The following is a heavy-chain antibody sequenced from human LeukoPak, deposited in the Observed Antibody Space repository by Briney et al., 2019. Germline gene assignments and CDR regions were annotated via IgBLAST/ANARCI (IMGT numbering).Heavy chain of an antibody. J-gene: IGHJ6*02. CDR1: GVTFCSVW. V-gene: IGHV3-7*02. CDR3: ARVPSGCSGASSSYYYGMDV. CDR2: KKQDVSEK. Sequence: VGSLRLSCAASGVTFCSVWISSVRQAPGEGVGWGANKKQDVSEKYYVASVKGRFTISRDNPKNSLYLKMPSLRAEDPAVYYCARVPSGCSGASSSYYYGMDVWGQGRTVTAS. D-gene: IGHD2-15*01.